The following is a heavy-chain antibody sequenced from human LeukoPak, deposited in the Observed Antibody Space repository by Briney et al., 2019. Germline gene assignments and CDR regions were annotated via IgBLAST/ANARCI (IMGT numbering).Heavy chain of an antibody. Sequence: GGSLRLSCAASGFTVSSNYMSWVRQAPGKGLEWVSVIYSGGSTYYADSVKGRFTISRDNSKNTLYLQMNSLRAEDTAVYYCARDSQDNGSYNEYFQYWGQGTLVTVSS. CDR3: ARDSQDNGSYNEYFQY. CDR1: GFTVSSNY. D-gene: IGHD1-26*01. V-gene: IGHV3-66*01. CDR2: IYSGGST. J-gene: IGHJ1*01.